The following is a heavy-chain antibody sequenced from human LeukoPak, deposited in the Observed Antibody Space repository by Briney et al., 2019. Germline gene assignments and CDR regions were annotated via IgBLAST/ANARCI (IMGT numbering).Heavy chain of an antibody. J-gene: IGHJ6*03. CDR2: IGAYNGDT. Sequence: ASVKVSCKASGYTFINYGISWVRQALGQGLEWMGWIGAYNGDTNYTPKLQGRVTMTTDKSASTAYMELRSLRSDDTAIYYCARDSNNWYDYYYYMDVWGKGTTVTVSS. CDR3: ARDSNNWYDYYYYMDV. CDR1: GYTFINYG. D-gene: IGHD1-20*01. V-gene: IGHV1-18*01.